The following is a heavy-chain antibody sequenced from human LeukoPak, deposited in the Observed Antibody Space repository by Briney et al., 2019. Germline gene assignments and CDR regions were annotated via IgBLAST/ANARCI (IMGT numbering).Heavy chain of an antibody. Sequence: GASVKVSCKVSGYTLTELSMRWVRQAPGKGLEWMGGFDPEDGGTIYAQKFQGRVTMTEDTSTDTAYMELSSLRSEDTAVYYCATSTVTPYSPFDYWGQGTLVTVSS. CDR2: FDPEDGGT. CDR1: GYTLTELS. J-gene: IGHJ4*02. D-gene: IGHD4-17*01. V-gene: IGHV1-24*01. CDR3: ATSTVTPYSPFDY.